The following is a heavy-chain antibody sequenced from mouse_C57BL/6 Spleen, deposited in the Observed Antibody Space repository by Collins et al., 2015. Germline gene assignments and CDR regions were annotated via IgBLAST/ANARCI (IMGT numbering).Heavy chain of an antibody. CDR3: MRYDGYYWYFDV. J-gene: IGHJ1*01. D-gene: IGHD2-3*01. V-gene: IGHV11-2*02. Sequence: EVRLLDTGGGLVQPGGSRGLSCEGSGFTFSGFWMSWVRQTPGKTLEWIGDINSDGSAINYAPSIKDRFTIFRDNDKSTLYLQMSNVRSEDTATYFCMRYDGYYWYFDVWGAGTTVTVSS. CDR1: GFTFSGFW. CDR2: INSDGSAI.